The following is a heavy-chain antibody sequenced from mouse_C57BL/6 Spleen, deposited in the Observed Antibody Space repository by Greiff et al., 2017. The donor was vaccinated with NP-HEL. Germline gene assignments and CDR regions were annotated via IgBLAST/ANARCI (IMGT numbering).Heavy chain of an antibody. J-gene: IGHJ2*01. CDR2: ISYDGSN. D-gene: IGHD2-2*01. V-gene: IGHV3-6*01. CDR1: GYSITSGYY. Sequence: EVKLQESGPGLVKPSQSLSLTCSVTGYSITSGYYWNWIRQFPGNKLEWMGYISYDGSNNYNPSLKNRISITRDTSKNQFFLKLNSVTTEDTATYYCARERRYGYGLYYFDYWGQGTTLTVSS. CDR3: ARERRYGYGLYYFDY.